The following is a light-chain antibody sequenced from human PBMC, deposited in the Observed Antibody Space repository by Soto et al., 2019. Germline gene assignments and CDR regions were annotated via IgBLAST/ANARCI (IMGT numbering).Light chain of an antibody. CDR3: QHRSNWPIT. J-gene: IGKJ5*01. Sequence: EIVLTQSPATLSLSPGERATLSCRASQSVSDYLAWYQHRPGQAPRLLIYGAFNRATGIPARFSGSGSGTDFPLTITSLEPEDFAVYYCQHRSNWPITFGQGTRLEIK. CDR2: GAF. V-gene: IGKV3-11*01. CDR1: QSVSDY.